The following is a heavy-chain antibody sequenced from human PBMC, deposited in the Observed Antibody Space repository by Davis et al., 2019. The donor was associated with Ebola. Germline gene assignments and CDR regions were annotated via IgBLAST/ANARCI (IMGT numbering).Heavy chain of an antibody. CDR3: ARVTGGWYDYFDY. CDR2: INAGNGNT. J-gene: IGHJ4*02. Sequence: ASVKVSCKASGYTFTSYAMHWVRQAPGQRLEWMGWINAGNGNTKYSQKFQGRVTITRDTSASTAYMELSSLRSEDTAVYYCARVTGGWYDYFDYWGQGTLVTVSS. V-gene: IGHV1-3*01. CDR1: GYTFTSYA. D-gene: IGHD6-19*01.